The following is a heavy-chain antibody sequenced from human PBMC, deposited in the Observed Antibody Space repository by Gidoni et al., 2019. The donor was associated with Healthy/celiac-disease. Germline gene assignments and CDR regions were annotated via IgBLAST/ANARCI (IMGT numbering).Heavy chain of an antibody. J-gene: IGHJ4*02. Sequence: QLQLAHSGAEVKMPGASLKFSCKASGYTFTSYYMHWVRQAPGQGPEWMGIMNPSGGSTSYAQKFQGRVTMTRETYTSTVYMELSSLRSEDTDVYYCARGTLRYFDWTHHNWGQGTLVTVSS. CDR1: GYTFTSYY. CDR2: MNPSGGST. V-gene: IGHV1-46*01. CDR3: ARGTLRYFDWTHHN. D-gene: IGHD3-9*01.